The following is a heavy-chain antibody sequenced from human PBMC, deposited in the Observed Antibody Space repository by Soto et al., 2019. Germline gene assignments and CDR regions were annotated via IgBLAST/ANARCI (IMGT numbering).Heavy chain of an antibody. CDR1: GYTFTGYY. D-gene: IGHD6-19*01. Sequence: GASVKVSCKASGYTFTGYYMHWVRQAPGQGLEWMGWINPNSGGTNYAQKFQGWVTMTRGTSISTAYMELSRLRSDDTAVYYCARGSSGWFYYYYYGMDVWGQGTTVTVSS. J-gene: IGHJ6*02. CDR3: ARGSSGWFYYYYYGMDV. V-gene: IGHV1-2*04. CDR2: INPNSGGT.